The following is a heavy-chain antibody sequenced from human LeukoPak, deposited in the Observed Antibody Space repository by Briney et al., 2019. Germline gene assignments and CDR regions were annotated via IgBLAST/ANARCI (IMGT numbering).Heavy chain of an antibody. V-gene: IGHV4-59*08. D-gene: IGHD6-13*01. J-gene: IGHJ4*02. Sequence: SETLSLTCIVSRGSISSYYWSWIRQPPGKGLEWIGYLYHGGSTNYNPSLKSRVTISVDTSKNQFSLKLSSVTAADTAVYYCARRGIAAAGYDYWGQGTLVTVSS. CDR2: LYHGGST. CDR3: ARRGIAAAGYDY. CDR1: RGSISSYY.